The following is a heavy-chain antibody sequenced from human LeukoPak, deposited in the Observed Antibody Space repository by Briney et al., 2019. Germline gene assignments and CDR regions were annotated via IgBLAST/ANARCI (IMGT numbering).Heavy chain of an antibody. V-gene: IGHV1-2*02. CDR3: ARLRAEVPPSDAFDI. CDR1: GYTFGGYY. CDR2: INPNSGGT. D-gene: IGHD3-10*01. J-gene: IGHJ3*02. Sequence: ASVKLSCKASGYTFGGYYLHWVRQAPGQGLEWMGWINPNSGGTNYAQNFQGRVTMTRDTSISTAYMELSELRSEDTGVYYCARLRAEVPPSDAFDIWGQGTMVTVSS.